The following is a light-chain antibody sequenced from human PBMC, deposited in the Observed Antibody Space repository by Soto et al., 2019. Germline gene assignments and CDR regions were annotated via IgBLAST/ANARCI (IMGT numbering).Light chain of an antibody. Sequence: DIQMSQSPSPVSASVGDRVTITCRASQAIGYWLAWYQQKPGKAPKLLIYPASNLQSGVPSRFSGSGSGTDFTLTISSLHPEHFAIYYCQQENSFPLTFGGGTKVEI. CDR3: QQENSFPLT. CDR2: PAS. CDR1: QAIGYW. V-gene: IGKV1-12*01. J-gene: IGKJ4*01.